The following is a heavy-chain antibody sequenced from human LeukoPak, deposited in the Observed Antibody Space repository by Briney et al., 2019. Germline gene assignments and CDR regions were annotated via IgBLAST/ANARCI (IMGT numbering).Heavy chain of an antibody. J-gene: IGHJ6*02. D-gene: IGHD6-13*01. CDR1: GYRFTSYA. CDR2: ISAYNGNT. V-gene: IGHV1-18*01. CDR3: ARDPLRSTWSTYYNALDV. Sequence: ASVKVSCKASGYRFTSYAINWVRQAPGQGLEWMGWISAYNGNTDYAQKFQGRVTMTTDTSTSTAYMELRSLTSDDTAVYYCARDPLRSTWSTYYNALDVRGQGTTVTVSS.